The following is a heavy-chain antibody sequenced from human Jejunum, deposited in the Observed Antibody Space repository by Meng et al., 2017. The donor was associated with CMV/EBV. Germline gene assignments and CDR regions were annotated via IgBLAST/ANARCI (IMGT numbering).Heavy chain of an antibody. CDR2: INPSGGTT. CDR3: AKDTVSGGRLNWLDP. V-gene: IGHV1-46*01. Sequence: SGYTFTNYYMVWVRQAPGQGLEWVGLINPSGGTTHYTQRFQGRVTMTRDTSASTVYMELSDLRSEDTATYYCAKDTVSGGRLNWLDPWGQGTLVTVSS. D-gene: IGHD3-16*01. J-gene: IGHJ5*02. CDR1: GYTFTNYY.